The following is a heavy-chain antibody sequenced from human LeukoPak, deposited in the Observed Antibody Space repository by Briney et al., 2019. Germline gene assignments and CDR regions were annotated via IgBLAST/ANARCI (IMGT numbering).Heavy chain of an antibody. CDR2: VSPPGGGT. CDR1: GFTFSNHG. J-gene: IGHJ4*02. CDR3: ATLEVGLLGYYFDY. Sequence: GGSLRLSCAASGFTFSNHGMNWVRQAPGKGLEWLSGVSPPGGGTYYADSVKGRFTISRDNSKNTLYLQMNSLRAEDTAVYYCATLEVGLLGYYFDYWGQGTLVTVSS. D-gene: IGHD3-22*01. V-gene: IGHV3-23*01.